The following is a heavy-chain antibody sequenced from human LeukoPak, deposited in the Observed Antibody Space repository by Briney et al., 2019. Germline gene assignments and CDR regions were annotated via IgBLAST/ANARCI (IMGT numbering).Heavy chain of an antibody. CDR3: ARVRYGDYVSD. V-gene: IGHV4-38-2*02. CDR1: GYSISSGYY. CDR2: IYHSGST. D-gene: IGHD4-17*01. J-gene: IGHJ4*02. Sequence: SETLSLTCTVSGYSISSGYYWGWIRQPPGKGLEWIGSIYHSGSTYYNPSLKSRVTISVDTSKNQFSLKLSSVTAADTAVYYCARVRYGDYVSDWGQGTLVTVSS.